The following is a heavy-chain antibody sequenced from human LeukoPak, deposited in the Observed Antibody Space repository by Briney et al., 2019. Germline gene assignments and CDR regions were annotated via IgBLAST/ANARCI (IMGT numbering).Heavy chain of an antibody. V-gene: IGHV1-2*02. J-gene: IGHJ3*02. CDR3: ARVGRYCSSTSCYGPFDI. CDR1: GYTFTGYY. CDR2: INPNSGGT. D-gene: IGHD2-2*01. Sequence: ASVKVSCKTSGYTFTGYYMHWVRQAPGQGLEWMGWINPNSGGTNYAQKFQGRVTMTRDTSISTAYMELSRLRSDDTAVYYCARVGRYCSSTSCYGPFDIWGQGTMVTVSS.